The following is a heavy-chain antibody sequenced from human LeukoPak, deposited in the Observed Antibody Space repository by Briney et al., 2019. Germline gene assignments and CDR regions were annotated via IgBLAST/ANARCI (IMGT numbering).Heavy chain of an antibody. CDR1: GGSISSYY. J-gene: IGHJ4*02. V-gene: IGHV4-59*01. CDR2: IYYSGST. D-gene: IGHD3-22*01. Sequence: NPSETLSVTCTVSGGSISSYYWSWIRQPPGKGLELIGYIYYSGSTNYNPSLKSRVTISVDTSKNQFSLKLSSVTAADTAVYYCARVSSGVYFDYWGQGTLVTVSS. CDR3: ARVSSGVYFDY.